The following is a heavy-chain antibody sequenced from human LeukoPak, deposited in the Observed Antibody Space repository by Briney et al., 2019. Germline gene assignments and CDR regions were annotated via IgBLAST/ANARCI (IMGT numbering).Heavy chain of an antibody. D-gene: IGHD2-2*01. V-gene: IGHV3-7*01. Sequence: PGGSLRLSCAASGFTFSSYWMSWVGQAPGKGVEGVADIKQEGSEKYYVDSVKGRFTISRDNAKNSLYLQMNSLRAEDTAVYYCARMPLPYYYYYYMDVWGKGTTVTVSS. CDR1: GFTFSSYW. CDR2: IKQEGSEK. CDR3: ARMPLPYYYYYYMDV. J-gene: IGHJ6*03.